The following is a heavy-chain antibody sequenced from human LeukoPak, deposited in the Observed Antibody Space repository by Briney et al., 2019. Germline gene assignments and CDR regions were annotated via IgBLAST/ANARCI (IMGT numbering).Heavy chain of an antibody. V-gene: IGHV1-2*02. CDR1: GYTFTGYY. Sequence: ASVKVSCKASGYTFTGYYMHWVRQAPGQGLEWMGWTNPNSGGTNYAQKFQGRVTMTRDTSISTAYMELSRLRSDDTAVYYCARSPARYCSSTSCSFDPWGQGTLVTVSS. CDR3: ARSPARYCSSTSCSFDP. CDR2: TNPNSGGT. J-gene: IGHJ5*02. D-gene: IGHD2-2*01.